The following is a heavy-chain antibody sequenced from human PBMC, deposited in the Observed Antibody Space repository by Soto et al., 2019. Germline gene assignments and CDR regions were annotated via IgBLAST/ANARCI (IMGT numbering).Heavy chain of an antibody. V-gene: IGHV3-23*01. J-gene: IGHJ3*01. CDR1: WFTFRIQA. Sequence: GPLRLLRAASWFTFRIQAKRWVGPVPGKGAEGVGTISDSADSANYADYVQGRFTIYRDNTKKTRQLGMKRLRAEDTAVYYWAGLFGAKIGDALDLWGQGTTVTVSS. CDR2: ISDSADSA. D-gene: IGHD3-22*01. CDR3: AGLFGAKIGDALDL.